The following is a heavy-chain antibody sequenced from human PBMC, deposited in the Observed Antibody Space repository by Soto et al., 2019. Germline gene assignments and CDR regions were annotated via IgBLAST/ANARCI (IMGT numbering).Heavy chain of an antibody. V-gene: IGHV3-48*03. J-gene: IGHJ6*02. Sequence: GVSLRLSCAASGFTFNAYEMNWVRQAPGKGLEWIAYISSSGLTEFYADSVNGRFTISRDNAKNSLYLKMNSLRAEDTALYYCARGREEDDVWGSYRPYGLDVWGQGTTVTVSS. CDR1: GFTFNAYE. CDR3: ARGREEDDVWGSYRPYGLDV. CDR2: ISSSGLTE. D-gene: IGHD3-16*02.